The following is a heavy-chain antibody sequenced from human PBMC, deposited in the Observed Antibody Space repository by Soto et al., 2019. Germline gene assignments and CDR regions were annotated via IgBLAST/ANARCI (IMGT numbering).Heavy chain of an antibody. CDR1: GFTFSSHS. Sequence: QVQLVESGGGVVQPGRSLRLSCAAPGFTFSSHSMHWVRQAPGKGLEWVAVIAFDGSYKYYADSVKGRFTISRDNSKNTLYLQMNSLRPDDTAVYYCARGASIVVPGTSFDYWGQGTLVTVSS. V-gene: IGHV3-30*04. CDR3: ARGASIVVPGTSFDY. CDR2: IAFDGSYK. D-gene: IGHD6-19*01. J-gene: IGHJ4*02.